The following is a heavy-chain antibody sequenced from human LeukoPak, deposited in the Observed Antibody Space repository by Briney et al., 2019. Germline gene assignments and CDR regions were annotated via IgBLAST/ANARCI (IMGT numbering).Heavy chain of an antibody. CDR1: GFTFSNYV. V-gene: IGHV3-23*01. Sequence: GGSLRLSCAASGFTFSNYVMSWVRQAPGKGLEWVSGISGSGGSIYYADSVKGRFTISKDSSKNTLNLQMNSLRAEDTAVYYCAKHGDTAMWLDYWGQGTLVTVSS. J-gene: IGHJ4*02. CDR2: ISGSGGSI. D-gene: IGHD5-18*01. CDR3: AKHGDTAMWLDY.